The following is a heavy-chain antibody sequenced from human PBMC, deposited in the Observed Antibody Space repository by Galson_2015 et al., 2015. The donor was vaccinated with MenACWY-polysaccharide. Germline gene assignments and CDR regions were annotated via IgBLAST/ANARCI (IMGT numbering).Heavy chain of an antibody. Sequence: SLRLSCAASGFTFGRYWMHGVRQAPGKGLVWVLSIKIDGRRTSYADSVKDRFTISRDNANNTLYVQMKSLRAEDTAVYYCASEVGAADTDWYFDLWGRGTLVTVSS. V-gene: IGHV3-74*01. D-gene: IGHD6-13*01. CDR2: IKIDGRRT. CDR1: GFTFGRYW. CDR3: ASEVGAADTDWYFDL. J-gene: IGHJ2*01.